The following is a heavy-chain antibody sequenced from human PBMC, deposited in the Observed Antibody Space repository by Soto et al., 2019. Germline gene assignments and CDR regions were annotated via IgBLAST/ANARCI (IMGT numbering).Heavy chain of an antibody. Sequence: QVQLQESGPGLVKPSETLSLTCTVSGGSISGSYWSWIRQSPGKGLEWIGYIYYSGFTNYNPSPESRVTISVDTSKIQCSLKLSSVTAADTAVYYRARLFPYYDILTGSQMYGLDIWGQGATVTVSS. V-gene: IGHV4-59*01. D-gene: IGHD3-9*01. J-gene: IGHJ3*02. CDR1: GGSISGSY. CDR2: IYYSGFT. CDR3: ARLFPYYDILTGSQMYGLDI.